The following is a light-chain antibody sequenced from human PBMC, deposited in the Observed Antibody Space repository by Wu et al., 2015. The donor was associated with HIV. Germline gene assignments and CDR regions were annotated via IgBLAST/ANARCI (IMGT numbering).Light chain of an antibody. Sequence: DIQMTRSPSSLSASVGDRVTITCQASQDISNYLNWYQQKPGKAPKLLIYDASNLETGVPSRFSGSGSGTDFTFTISSLQPEDIATYYCQQYDNVPPGITFGPGTKVDIK. J-gene: IGKJ3*01. CDR1: QDISNY. CDR2: DAS. V-gene: IGKV1-33*01. CDR3: QQYDNVPPGIT.